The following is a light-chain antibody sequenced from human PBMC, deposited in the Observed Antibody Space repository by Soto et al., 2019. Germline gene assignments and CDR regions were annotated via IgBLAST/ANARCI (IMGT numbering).Light chain of an antibody. CDR2: GAS. CDR1: QSVSSN. CDR3: QQYNNWPPGT. J-gene: IGKJ1*01. V-gene: IGKV3-15*01. Sequence: EIVMTQSPATLSVSPGERATLSCRASQSVSSNLAWYQQKPGQAPRLLIYGASTRATGIPVRFSGSGSGTDFTLTISSLQSEDFAVYYCQQYNNWPPGTFGQGTKVDIK.